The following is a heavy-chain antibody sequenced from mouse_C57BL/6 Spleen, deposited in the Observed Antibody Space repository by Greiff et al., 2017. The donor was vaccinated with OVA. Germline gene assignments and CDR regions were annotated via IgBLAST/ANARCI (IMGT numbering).Heavy chain of an antibody. CDR3: SSSCNYRAWFAY. J-gene: IGHJ3*01. CDR2: LAPSDGYT. Sequence: QVQLQQPGAELVKPGASVKLSCKASGYTFTSYCMHWVKQRHGQGLEWIGKLAPSDGYTNYNEKFKGKATLTVDKSSSTAYLQLSSLTSEDASVYYCSSSCNYRAWFAYWGQGTLLTVSA. V-gene: IGHV1-69*02. D-gene: IGHD2-1*01. CDR1: GYTFTSYC.